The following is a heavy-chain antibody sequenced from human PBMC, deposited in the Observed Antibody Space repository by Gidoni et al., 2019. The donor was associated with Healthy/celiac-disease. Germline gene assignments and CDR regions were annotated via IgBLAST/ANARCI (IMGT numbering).Heavy chain of an antibody. J-gene: IGHJ6*02. CDR3: AKDHRVLWFGEQSDDTPLRIKKHLKYGMDV. CDR1: GFTFSSYG. V-gene: IGHV3-30*18. D-gene: IGHD3-10*01. Sequence: GGGVVQPGRSLRLSCAASGFTFSSYGMHWVRQAPGKGLEWVAVISYDGSNKYYADSVKGRFTISRDNSKNTLYLQMNSLRAEDTAVYYCAKDHRVLWFGEQSDDTPLRIKKHLKYGMDVWGQGTTVTVSS. CDR2: ISYDGSNK.